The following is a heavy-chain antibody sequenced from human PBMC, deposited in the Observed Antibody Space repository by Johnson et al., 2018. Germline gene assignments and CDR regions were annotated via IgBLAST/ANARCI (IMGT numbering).Heavy chain of an antibody. D-gene: IGHD2-2*01. CDR3: AKCTSSTSWPNDAFDI. CDR2: ISSSSSGI. V-gene: IGHV3-21*04. Sequence: VQLQESGGGLVKPGGSLRLSCATSGFSFSAYTMNWVRQAPGKGLEWVSSISSSSSGIYYVDSVQGRFTISRDNAKNSLYLQMNSLRPEDTALYYCAKCTSSTSWPNDAFDIWGQGTMVTVSS. CDR1: GFSFSAYT. J-gene: IGHJ3*02.